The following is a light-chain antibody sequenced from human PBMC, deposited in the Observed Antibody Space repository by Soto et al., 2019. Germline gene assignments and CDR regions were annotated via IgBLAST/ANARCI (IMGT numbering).Light chain of an antibody. Sequence: DIQMTQSPSSLSGSVGDRFTITCRASQSISSYLNWYQQKPGKAPKLLIYAASSLQSWVTSRFSGSGSGTDFTLTISSLQPEDFATYYCQQSYSNQWRFGQGTKVDIK. V-gene: IGKV1-39*01. CDR3: QQSYSNQWR. CDR1: QSISSY. J-gene: IGKJ1*01. CDR2: AAS.